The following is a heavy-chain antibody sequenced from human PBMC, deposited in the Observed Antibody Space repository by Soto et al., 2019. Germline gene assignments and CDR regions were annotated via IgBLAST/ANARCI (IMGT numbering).Heavy chain of an antibody. V-gene: IGHV1-69*13. D-gene: IGHD1-1*01. CDR1: RDTFYSYA. J-gene: IGHJ4*02. Sequence: AASVKVSCKPSRDTFYSYAMTWVRLAPGQGLEWMGGIIPIIGTTKYAQKFQGRVTMTADESTSTVYMELSSLRYEDGAVYYCEAGGKNGYIKWGQGTQVTVSS. CDR3: EAGGKNGYIK. CDR2: IIPIIGTT.